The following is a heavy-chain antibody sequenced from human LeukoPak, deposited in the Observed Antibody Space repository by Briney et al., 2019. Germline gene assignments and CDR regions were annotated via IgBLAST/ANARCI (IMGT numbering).Heavy chain of an antibody. V-gene: IGHV5-51*01. J-gene: IGHJ4*02. CDR1: EYRFTSYW. CDR3: ARRIAVAGHYFDY. Sequence: PGESLKISCKGSEYRFTSYWIGWVRQMPGKGLEWMGIIYPGDSDTRYSPSFQGQVTISADKSISPAYLQWSSLKASDTAMYYCARRIAVAGHYFDYWGQGTLVTVSS. D-gene: IGHD6-19*01. CDR2: IYPGDSDT.